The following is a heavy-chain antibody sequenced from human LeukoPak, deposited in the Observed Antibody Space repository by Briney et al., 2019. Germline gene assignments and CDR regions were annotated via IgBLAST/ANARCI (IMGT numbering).Heavy chain of an antibody. CDR1: GYSFTSYW. J-gene: IGHJ4*02. V-gene: IGHV5-51*01. Sequence: GESLKISCHGSGYSFTSYWIGWVRQMPGKGLEWMGIIYPGDSDTRYSPSFQGKVTISADKSISTAYLQWSSLKASDTAMYYCARINRGIVVVVAAVFDYWGQGTLVTVSS. CDR2: IYPGDSDT. CDR3: ARINRGIVVVVAAVFDY. D-gene: IGHD2-15*01.